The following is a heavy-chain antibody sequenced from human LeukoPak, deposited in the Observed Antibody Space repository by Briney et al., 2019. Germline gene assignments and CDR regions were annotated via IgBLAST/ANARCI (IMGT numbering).Heavy chain of an antibody. D-gene: IGHD2-15*01. CDR2: MNGGNGNT. Sequence: ASVKVSCKASGYIFTDYAIHWLRQAPGQRPEWMGWMNGGNGNTKYSQKLQGRITLIRDTSAATAYMELSSLGHDDLAVYYCARGRGTSGSNRDFYYYYYMDVWGKGTTVTVSS. CDR1: GYIFTDYA. CDR3: ARGRGTSGSNRDFYYYYYMDV. J-gene: IGHJ6*03. V-gene: IGHV1-3*01.